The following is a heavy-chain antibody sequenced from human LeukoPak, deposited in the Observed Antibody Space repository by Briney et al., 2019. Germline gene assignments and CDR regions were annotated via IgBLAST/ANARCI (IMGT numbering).Heavy chain of an antibody. J-gene: IGHJ4*02. CDR2: ITPNIGCT. CDR3: ARGITIFGATPGGY. D-gene: IGHD3-3*01. Sequence: ITPNIGCTNYAQKFQARVTMTRDTSISTAYMELSRLRSDDTAVYYCARGITIFGATPGGYWGQGTLVTVSS. V-gene: IGHV1-2*02.